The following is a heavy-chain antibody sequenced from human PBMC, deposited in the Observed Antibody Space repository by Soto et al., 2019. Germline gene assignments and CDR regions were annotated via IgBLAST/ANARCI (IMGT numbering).Heavy chain of an antibody. CDR3: ARTSSSGWYYFDY. J-gene: IGHJ4*02. CDR1: GFTLSGYA. CDR2: VSGSGGTT. V-gene: IGHV3-23*01. Sequence: PGGSLRLSCAASGFTLSGYAMDWVRQAPGKGLEWVSAVSGSGGTTYYADSVRGRFTISRDNSKNTLYLQMISLRAEDTAVYYCARTSSSGWYYFDYWGQGTLVTVS. D-gene: IGHD6-19*01.